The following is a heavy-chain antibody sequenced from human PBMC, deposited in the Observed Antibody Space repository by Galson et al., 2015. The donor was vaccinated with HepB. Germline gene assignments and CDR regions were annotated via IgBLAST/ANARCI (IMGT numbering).Heavy chain of an antibody. CDR3: ARSEYFYDSSGSGNTPYAFDI. D-gene: IGHD3-22*01. CDR1: GFSLSTSGMC. J-gene: IGHJ3*02. V-gene: IGHV2-70*01. CDR2: IDWDDDK. Sequence: PALVKPTQTLTLTCTFSGFSLSTSGMCVSWIRQPPGKALEWLALIDWDDDKYYSTSLKTRLTISKDTSKNQVVLTMTDMDPVDTATYFCARSEYFYDSSGSGNTPYAFDIWGQGTMVTVSS.